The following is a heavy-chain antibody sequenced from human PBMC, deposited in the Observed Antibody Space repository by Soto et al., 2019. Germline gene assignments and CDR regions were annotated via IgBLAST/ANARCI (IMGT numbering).Heavy chain of an antibody. CDR2: ISWNSGSI. CDR1: GFTFDDYA. V-gene: IGHV3-9*01. Sequence: GGSLRLSCAASGFTFDDYAMHWVRQAPGKGLEWVSGISWNSGSIGYADSVKGRFTISRDNAKNSLYLQMNSLRAEDTALYYCTTYSTQTFCDGGPCYSVQTKIHDSWCQEILVTVST. D-gene: IGHD2-15*01. CDR3: TTYSTQTFCDGGPCYSVQTKIHDS. J-gene: IGHJ4*02.